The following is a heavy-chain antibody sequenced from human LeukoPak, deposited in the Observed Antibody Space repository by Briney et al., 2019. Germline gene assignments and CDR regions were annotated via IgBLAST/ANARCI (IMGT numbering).Heavy chain of an antibody. D-gene: IGHD3-22*01. CDR3: ARVGNYYDSSGYYYYYYYMDV. CDR1: GGSISSYY. J-gene: IGHJ6*03. V-gene: IGHV4-4*07. CDR2: IYTSGST. Sequence: SETLSLTCTVSGGSISSYYWSWLRQPAGKGLEWIGRIYTSGSTNYNPSLKSRVTISVDKSKNQFSLKLNSVTAADTAVYYCARVGNYYDSSGYYYYYYYMDVWGKGTTVTVSS.